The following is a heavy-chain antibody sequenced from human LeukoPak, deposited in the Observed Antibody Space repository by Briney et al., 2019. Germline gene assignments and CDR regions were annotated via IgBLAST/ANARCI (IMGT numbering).Heavy chain of an antibody. CDR1: GFTFSNYA. Sequence: GGSLRLSCAASGFTFSNYAMNWVRQAPGKGLEWVSSISGSGASTYYADSVKGRFTISRDNSKNTLYLQMNSLRAEDTALYYCAKDMGNDAFDIWGQGTMVTVSS. J-gene: IGHJ3*02. D-gene: IGHD3-10*01. CDR2: ISGSGAST. CDR3: AKDMGNDAFDI. V-gene: IGHV3-23*01.